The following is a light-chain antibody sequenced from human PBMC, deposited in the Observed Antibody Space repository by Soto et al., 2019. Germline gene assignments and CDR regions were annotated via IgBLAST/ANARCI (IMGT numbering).Light chain of an antibody. Sequence: EIVLTQSPGTLSLSPGERATLSCRASQSVSSSYLAWYQQKPGQAPRLLIYGASNQANGIPDRFSGSGSGTDFSLTISRREPDDFGVYYCQQYGSSPPFTFGPGTKVDIK. V-gene: IGKV3-20*01. J-gene: IGKJ3*01. CDR1: QSVSSSY. CDR2: GAS. CDR3: QQYGSSPPFT.